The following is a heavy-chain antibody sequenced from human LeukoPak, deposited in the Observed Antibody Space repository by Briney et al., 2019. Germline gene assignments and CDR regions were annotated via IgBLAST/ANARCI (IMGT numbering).Heavy chain of an antibody. V-gene: IGHV4-59*01. CDR1: GGSISGYY. Sequence: SETLSLTCSVSGGSISGYYWSWIRQPPGKGLEWIGYIYYTGNTNYNPSLKSRVTISVDTSKNQFSLKLSSVTAADTAVYYCARNGKWELLYYFDYWGQGTLVTVSS. CDR3: ARNGKWELLYYFDY. CDR2: IYYTGNT. D-gene: IGHD1-26*01. J-gene: IGHJ4*02.